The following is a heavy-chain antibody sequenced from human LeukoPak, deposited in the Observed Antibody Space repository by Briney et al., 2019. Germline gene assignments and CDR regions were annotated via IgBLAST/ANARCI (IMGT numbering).Heavy chain of an antibody. CDR2: IIPIFGTA. CDR1: GGTFSSYA. Sequence: SVTFSCKASGGTFSSYAISWVRQAPGQGLEWMGGIIPIFGTANYAQKFQGRVTITADKSTSTAYMELSSLRSEDTAVYYCARPGNYDILTGYYTFDYWGQGTLVTVSS. D-gene: IGHD3-9*01. CDR3: ARPGNYDILTGYYTFDY. V-gene: IGHV1-69*06. J-gene: IGHJ4*02.